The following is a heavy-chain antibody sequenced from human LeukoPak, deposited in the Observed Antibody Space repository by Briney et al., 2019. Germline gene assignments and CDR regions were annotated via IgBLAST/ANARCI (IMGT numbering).Heavy chain of an antibody. CDR1: GYTFTSYD. CDR2: MNPNSGNT. CDR3: ARGHCSSTSCSTRTQPLPFDP. Sequence: ASVKVSCKASGYTFTSYDINWVRQATGQGLEWMGWMNPNSGNTGYAQKFQGRVTMTRNTSISTAYMELSSLRSEDTAVYYCARGHCSSTSCSTRTQPLPFDPWGQGTLVTVSS. D-gene: IGHD2-2*01. V-gene: IGHV1-8*01. J-gene: IGHJ5*02.